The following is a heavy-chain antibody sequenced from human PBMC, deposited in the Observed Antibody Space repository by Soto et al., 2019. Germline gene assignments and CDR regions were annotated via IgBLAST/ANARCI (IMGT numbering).Heavy chain of an antibody. CDR2: ITASADST. CDR3: ARAPLMYDSSWYRDWFGA. D-gene: IGHD6-13*01. J-gene: IGHJ5*02. Sequence: PGGSLRLSCAASGFTFSSYAMSWVRQVPGKGLEWVSAITASADSTYYADSVRGRFTISRDNSKNTLYLQMNSLRAEDTAVYYCARAPLMYDSSWYRDWFGAWGQGTLVTVSS. V-gene: IGHV3-23*01. CDR1: GFTFSSYA.